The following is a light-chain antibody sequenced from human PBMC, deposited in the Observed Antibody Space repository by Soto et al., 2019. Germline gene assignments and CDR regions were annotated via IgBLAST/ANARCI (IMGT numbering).Light chain of an antibody. Sequence: IGLQQSTGPPSLSPGEKATLSCRASQSVTNNYLAWFQQKPGQAPRLLMYGASSRATGIPDRFSGSGSGTDFTLTISRLEPEDFAVYYCQQYGSSGTFGQGTKVDI. CDR3: QQYGSSGT. CDR1: QSVTNNY. V-gene: IGKV3-20*01. CDR2: GAS. J-gene: IGKJ1*01.